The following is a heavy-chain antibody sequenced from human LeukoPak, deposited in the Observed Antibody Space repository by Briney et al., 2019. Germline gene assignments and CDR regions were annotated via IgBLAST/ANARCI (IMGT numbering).Heavy chain of an antibody. V-gene: IGHV3-7*01. Sequence: PGGSLRLSCAASGFTLSSSWMNWVRQAPGKGLEWVANINPDGIQKRFADPVMGRFTMSRDNDKNSLYLQMNRLRVEDTAVFYCAAWTDRGYNFWGQGTLVTVSS. D-gene: IGHD5-24*01. CDR2: INPDGIQK. CDR1: GFTLSSSW. CDR3: AAWTDRGYNF. J-gene: IGHJ4*02.